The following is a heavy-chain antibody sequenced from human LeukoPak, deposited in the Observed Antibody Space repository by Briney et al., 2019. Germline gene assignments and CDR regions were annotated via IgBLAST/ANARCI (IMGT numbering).Heavy chain of an antibody. J-gene: IGHJ4*02. CDR2: ISYDGRNK. CDR1: GFTFSSYA. CDR3: ARVRGCSSACCASRGWYFDY. D-gene: IGHD2-2*01. V-gene: IGHV3-30-3*01. Sequence: QPGGSLRLSCAASGFTFSSYAMHWVRQAPGKGLEWVAVISYDGRNKYYADSVKGRFTISRDNSKNTLYLQMNSLRADGTAGSCCARVRGCSSACCASRGWYFDYWGQGTLVTVSS.